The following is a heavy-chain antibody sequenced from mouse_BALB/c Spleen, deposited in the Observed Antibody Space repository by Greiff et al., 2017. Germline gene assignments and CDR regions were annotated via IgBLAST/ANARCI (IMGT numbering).Heavy chain of an antibody. Sequence: VQLQQSGAELVKPGASVKLSCTASGFNIKDTYMHWVKQRPEQGLEWIGRIDPANGNTKYDPKFQGKATITADTSSNTAYLQLSSLTSEDTAVYYCARAYGNYDDAMDYWGQGTSVTVSS. D-gene: IGHD2-1*01. CDR3: ARAYGNYDDAMDY. V-gene: IGHV14-3*02. J-gene: IGHJ4*01. CDR1: GFNIKDTY. CDR2: IDPANGNT.